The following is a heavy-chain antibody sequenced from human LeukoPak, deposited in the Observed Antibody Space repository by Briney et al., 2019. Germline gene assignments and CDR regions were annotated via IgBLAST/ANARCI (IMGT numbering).Heavy chain of an antibody. D-gene: IGHD3-16*01. Sequence: GGSLRLSCAASGFTFSSFPIHWVRQAPGKGLEWVSSISSSSSYIYYADSVKGRFTISRDNAKNSLYLQMNSLRAEDTAVYYCARDVTLGNFDYWGQGILVIVSS. V-gene: IGHV3-21*01. CDR2: ISSSSSYI. CDR3: ARDVTLGNFDY. CDR1: GFTFSSFP. J-gene: IGHJ4*02.